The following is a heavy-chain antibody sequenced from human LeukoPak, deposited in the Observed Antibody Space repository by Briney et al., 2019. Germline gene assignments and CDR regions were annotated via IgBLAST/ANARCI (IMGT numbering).Heavy chain of an antibody. CDR3: ARDRYCYSPSCYFDY. CDR2: INPGDSNT. Sequence: GESPKISCKGSGYNFTSYWIGWVRQMPGKGLEWMGIINPGDSNTRYSPSFQGQVTISADKSINTAYLQWSSLKASDTAMYYCARDRYCYSPSCYFDYWGQGTLVTVSS. D-gene: IGHD2-2*01. CDR1: GYNFTSYW. J-gene: IGHJ4*02. V-gene: IGHV5-51*01.